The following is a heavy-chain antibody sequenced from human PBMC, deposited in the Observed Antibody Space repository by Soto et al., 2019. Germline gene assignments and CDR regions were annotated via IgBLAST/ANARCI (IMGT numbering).Heavy chain of an antibody. J-gene: IGHJ6*02. CDR2: ISPSSGGA. Sequence: QVQMVQSGPEMKKPGASVKVSCKASGYTFSDFYIHWVRQAPGQGLEWMGWISPSSGGANYAQKVQGRVTLTRATSINTADMELSRLRSDDTALYYCARDLRLSGNGVDAWGQGTTVTVSS. CDR3: ARDLRLSGNGVDA. CDR1: GYTFSDFY. D-gene: IGHD3-10*01. V-gene: IGHV1-2*02.